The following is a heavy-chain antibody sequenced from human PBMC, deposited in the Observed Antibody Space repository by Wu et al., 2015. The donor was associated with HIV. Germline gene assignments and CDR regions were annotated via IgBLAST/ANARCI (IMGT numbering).Heavy chain of an antibody. V-gene: IGHV1-18*01. J-gene: IGHJ3*02. CDR2: ISAYNGNT. Sequence: QVQLIQSGAEVKKPGASVKVSCKASGYTFTNYGISWVRQAPGQGLEWMGWISAYNGNTNYAQKFQGRVTMTTDTSTSTAYMELRSLRSDDTAVYYCARGDVDTAMVEDAFXIWGQGTMVTVSS. D-gene: IGHD5-18*01. CDR1: GYTFTNYG. CDR3: ARGDVDTAMVEDAFXI.